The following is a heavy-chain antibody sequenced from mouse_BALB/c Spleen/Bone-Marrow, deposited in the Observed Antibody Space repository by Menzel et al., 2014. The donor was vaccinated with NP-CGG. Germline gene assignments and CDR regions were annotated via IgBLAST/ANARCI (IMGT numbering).Heavy chain of an antibody. D-gene: IGHD1-1*01. V-gene: IGHV1-69*02. Sequence: QVHVKQSGAELVRPGASVKLSCKASGYTFXSYWINWVKQRPGQGLEWIGNIYPSDSYTNYNQKFKDKATLTVDKSSSTAYMRLSSPTSEDSAVYYCTRSYGSSYEYYFDYRGQGTTLTVSS. CDR2: IYPSDSYT. CDR1: GYTFXSYW. J-gene: IGHJ2*01. CDR3: TRSYGSSYEYYFDY.